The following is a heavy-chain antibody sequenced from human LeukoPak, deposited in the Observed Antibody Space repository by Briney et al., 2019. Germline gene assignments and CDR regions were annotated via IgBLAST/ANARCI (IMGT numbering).Heavy chain of an antibody. CDR3: ARGPLGTGEIDY. J-gene: IGHJ4*02. D-gene: IGHD7-27*01. CDR2: IYGGGST. V-gene: IGHV3-53*01. CDR1: GLSVSSNF. Sequence: GGSLRLSCAATGLSVSSNFMSWVRQAPGKGLEWVSVIYGGGSTYYADSVKGRFTISRDNAKNTLYLQMNSLTVEDTGVYYCARGPLGTGEIDYWGQGTLVTVSS.